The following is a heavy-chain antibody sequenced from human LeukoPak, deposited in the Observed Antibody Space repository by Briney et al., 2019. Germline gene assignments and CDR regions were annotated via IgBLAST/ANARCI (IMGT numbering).Heavy chain of an antibody. CDR1: GGTSISYA. D-gene: IGHD3-10*01. V-gene: IGHV1-69*13. CDR3: ARGPYGSGNYLHYFDY. J-gene: IGHJ4*02. Sequence: SVKVSCKASGGTSISYAINWVRQAPGQGLEWMGEIIPMFGTATYAQKFQGRVTITADESTSTAYMELSSLRSEDTAVYYCARGPYGSGNYLHYFDYWGQGTPVTVSS. CDR2: IIPMFGTA.